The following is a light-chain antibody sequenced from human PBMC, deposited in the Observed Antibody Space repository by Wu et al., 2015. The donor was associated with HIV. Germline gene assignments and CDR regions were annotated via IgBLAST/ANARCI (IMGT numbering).Light chain of an antibody. V-gene: IGKV3-20*01. CDR3: QQYGSSPYS. Sequence: EIVLTQSPATLSLSPGRRATLSCRASQSISRDLAWYQQKPGQAPRLLIYGASDRATGIPARFSGSGSGTDFTLTISRLEPEDFAVYYCQQYGSSPYSFGQGTKLEIK. CDR1: QSISRD. J-gene: IGKJ2*03. CDR2: GAS.